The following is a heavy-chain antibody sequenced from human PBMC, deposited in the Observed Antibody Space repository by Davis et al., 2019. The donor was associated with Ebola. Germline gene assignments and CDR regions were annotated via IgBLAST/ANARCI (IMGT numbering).Heavy chain of an antibody. J-gene: IGHJ4*02. D-gene: IGHD2-15*01. Sequence: AASVKVSCKASGYTLTAYFMHWLRRAPGQRLEWMGLINPNTGGTQSAQKFQGRVTMTRATSMTTAYLELNSLRSDDTAVYYCARAVPATQNLDYWGQGTLVTVSS. V-gene: IGHV1-2*02. CDR1: GYTLTAYF. CDR3: ARAVPATQNLDY. CDR2: INPNTGGT.